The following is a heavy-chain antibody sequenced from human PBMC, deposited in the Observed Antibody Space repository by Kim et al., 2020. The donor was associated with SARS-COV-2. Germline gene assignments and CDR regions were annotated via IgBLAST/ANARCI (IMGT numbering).Heavy chain of an antibody. J-gene: IGHJ4*02. CDR2: IKPDGSQK. CDR3: ARAWNLDY. CDR1: GFTFSDYW. Sequence: GVSLRLSCVVSGFTFSDYWMSWVRQAPGKGLEWVANIKPDGSQKFYVDSVKGRFTISRDNAKNSLHLEMNSLRGEDTAVYYCARAWNLDYWGQGTTITVSS. D-gene: IGHD1-1*01. V-gene: IGHV3-7*03.